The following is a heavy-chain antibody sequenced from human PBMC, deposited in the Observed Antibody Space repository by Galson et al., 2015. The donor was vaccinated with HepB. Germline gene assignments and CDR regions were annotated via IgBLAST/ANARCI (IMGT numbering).Heavy chain of an antibody. Sequence: ETLSLTCSVSGGSISSDYWSWVRQPPGKGLEWIGSVYYSGNTNYNPSLKSRVTISVDTSKKQFSLRLTSVTAADTAVYYCARQTTLWLGELSVPAYFDLWGRGTLVTVSA. J-gene: IGHJ2*01. CDR2: VYYSGNT. CDR3: ARQTTLWLGELSVPAYFDL. CDR1: GGSISSDY. V-gene: IGHV4-59*08. D-gene: IGHD3-10*01.